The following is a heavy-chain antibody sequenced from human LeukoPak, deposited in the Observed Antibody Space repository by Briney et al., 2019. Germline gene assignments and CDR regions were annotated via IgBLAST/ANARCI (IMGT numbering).Heavy chain of an antibody. D-gene: IGHD5-18*01. Sequence: GGSLRLSCAASGFTFSSYSMNWVRQAPGKGLEWVSYISSSSSTIYYADSVKGRFTISRDNAKNSLYLQMNSLRAEDTALYYCAKDLHLGVDTAMVTGVDYWGQGTLVTVSS. CDR3: AKDLHLGVDTAMVTGVDY. J-gene: IGHJ4*02. CDR2: ISSSSSTI. CDR1: GFTFSSYS. V-gene: IGHV3-48*04.